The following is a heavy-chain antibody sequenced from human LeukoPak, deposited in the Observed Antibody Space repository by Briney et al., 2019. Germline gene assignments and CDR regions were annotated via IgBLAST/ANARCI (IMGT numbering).Heavy chain of an antibody. V-gene: IGHV3-49*04. CDR1: GFTFGDYA. CDR3: TRDQTPYY. Sequence: GGSLRLSCTASGFTFGDYAVTWVRQAPGKGLEWVGFIASETYGGTAEYAASVKGRFTISRDDSNSIAYLQMNSLKTEDTAVYYCTRDQTPYYWGQGTLVTVSS. J-gene: IGHJ4*02. CDR2: IASETYGGTA.